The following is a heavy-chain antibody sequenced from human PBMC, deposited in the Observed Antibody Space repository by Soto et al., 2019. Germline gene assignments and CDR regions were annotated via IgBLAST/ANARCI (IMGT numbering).Heavy chain of an antibody. Sequence: QVQLVQSGAEVKKPGSSVKVSCKASGGTFSTSSINWLRQAPGQRPEWMGDILPIFGTADYAQKFQDRVTITADKSTDRAYMEVRGLFSEATAVYYCARADESGGNSDAFDIWGQGTVFTVAS. CDR3: ARADESGGNSDAFDI. J-gene: IGHJ3*02. CDR1: GGTFSTSS. CDR2: ILPIFGTA. V-gene: IGHV1-69*14. D-gene: IGHD1-1*01.